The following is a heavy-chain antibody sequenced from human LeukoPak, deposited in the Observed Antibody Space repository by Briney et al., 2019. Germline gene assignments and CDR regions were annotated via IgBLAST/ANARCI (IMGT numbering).Heavy chain of an antibody. J-gene: IGHJ5*02. CDR1: GFTFSTYS. Sequence: TGGSLRLSCAASGFTFSTYSMNWVRQAPGKGLEWVSAISGSGGSTYYADSVKGRFTISRDNSKNTLYLQMNSLRAEDTAVYYCAKGLQQLVPFWFDPWGQGTLVTVSS. D-gene: IGHD6-13*01. CDR3: AKGLQQLVPFWFDP. CDR2: ISGSGGST. V-gene: IGHV3-23*01.